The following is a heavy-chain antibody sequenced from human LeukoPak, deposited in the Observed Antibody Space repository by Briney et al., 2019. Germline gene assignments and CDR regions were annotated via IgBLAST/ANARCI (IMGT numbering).Heavy chain of an antibody. CDR3: AKDLGLWELERYFQH. CDR1: GFTFSSYA. J-gene: IGHJ1*01. D-gene: IGHD1-26*01. Sequence: PGGSLRLSCAASGFTFSSYAMHWVRQAPGKGLEWVAVISYDGSNKYYADSVKGRFTISRDNSKNTLYLQMNSLRAEDTAVYYWAKDLGLWELERYFQHWGQGTLVTVSS. V-gene: IGHV3-30-3*01. CDR2: ISYDGSNK.